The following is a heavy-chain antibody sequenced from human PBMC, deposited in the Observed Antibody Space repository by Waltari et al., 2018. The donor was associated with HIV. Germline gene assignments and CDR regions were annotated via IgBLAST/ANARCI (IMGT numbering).Heavy chain of an antibody. Sequence: EVKVMESGGALVQPGGSLRISCVVSGLPFNRSAMTWVRESSGRVWERIFSISGRENATHYGDFVEGRFTISRDNSRSAVFWQMDSRRGDDTAIYYCAREALVATGPLDWWGQGVLVTV. J-gene: IGHJ4*02. V-gene: IGHV3-23*01. CDR2: ISGRENAT. CDR3: AREALVATGPLDW. D-gene: IGHD2-21*01. CDR1: GLPFNRSA.